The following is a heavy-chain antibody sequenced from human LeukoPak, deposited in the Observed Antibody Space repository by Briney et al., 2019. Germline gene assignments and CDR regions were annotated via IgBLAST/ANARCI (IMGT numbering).Heavy chain of an antibody. D-gene: IGHD5-18*01. CDR1: GFTFSSYA. CDR2: SSGSGGST. J-gene: IGHJ4*02. CDR3: AKDRVGYSYGCFDY. V-gene: IGHV3-23*01. Sequence: GGSLRLSCAASGFTFSSYAMSLVRQAPGKGLEWVSASSGSGGSTYYADSVKGRFTISRDNSKNTLYLQMNSLRAEDTAVYYCAKDRVGYSYGCFDYWGQGTLVTVSS.